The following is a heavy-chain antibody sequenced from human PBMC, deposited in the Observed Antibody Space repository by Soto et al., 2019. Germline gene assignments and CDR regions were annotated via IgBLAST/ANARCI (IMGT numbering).Heavy chain of an antibody. J-gene: IGHJ4*02. D-gene: IGHD4-17*01. CDR1: GFTFSSYA. CDR2: ISYDGSNK. CDR3: ARGVSVTTNDY. Sequence: QVQLVESGGGVVQPGGSLRLSCAASGFTFSSYAMHWVRQAPGKGLEWVAVISYDGSNKYYADSVKGRFTISRDNSKNTLYLQMNSLRAEDTAVYYCARGVSVTTNDYWGQGTLVTVSS. V-gene: IGHV3-30-3*01.